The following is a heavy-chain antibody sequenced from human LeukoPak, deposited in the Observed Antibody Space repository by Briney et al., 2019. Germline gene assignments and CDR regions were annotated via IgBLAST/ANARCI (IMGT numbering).Heavy chain of an antibody. CDR1: GFTFSGYW. CDR3: VRDGYSYVFMLAFDI. Sequence: QPGGSLRLSCAASGFTFSGYWMHWVRQAPGKGLVWVSRINSDGSSTSYADSVKGRFTISRDSAKNTLYLQMNSLRAEDTAVYYCVRDGYSYVFMLAFDIWGLGTRVTVSS. D-gene: IGHD5-18*01. V-gene: IGHV3-74*01. CDR2: INSDGSST. J-gene: IGHJ3*02.